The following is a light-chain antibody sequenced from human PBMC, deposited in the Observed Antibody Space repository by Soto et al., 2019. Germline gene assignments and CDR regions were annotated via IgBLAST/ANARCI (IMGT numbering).Light chain of an antibody. CDR2: GAS. CDR1: QSISSW. CDR3: QQYGSSPRT. Sequence: TQSPSTLSASVGDRVTITCRASQSISSWLAWYQQKPGLAPRLLIYGASSRATGIPDRFSGSGSGTDFPLPISRLEPEDFAVYYCQQYGSSPRTFGQGTKVEIK. J-gene: IGKJ1*01. V-gene: IGKV3D-20*01.